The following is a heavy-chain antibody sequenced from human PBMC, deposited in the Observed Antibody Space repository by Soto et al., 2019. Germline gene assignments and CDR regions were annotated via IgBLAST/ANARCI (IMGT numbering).Heavy chain of an antibody. V-gene: IGHV1-18*01. CDR1: GYTFTSYG. J-gene: IGHJ3*02. Sequence: ASVKVSCKASGYTFTSYGISWVRQAPGQGLEWMGWISAYNGNTNYAQKLQGKVTMTTDTSTSTAYMELRSLRSDDTALYCCAGVRSPSCSSWYPDSFDIWGQGTMVTVSS. D-gene: IGHD6-13*01. CDR2: ISAYNGNT. CDR3: AGVRSPSCSSWYPDSFDI.